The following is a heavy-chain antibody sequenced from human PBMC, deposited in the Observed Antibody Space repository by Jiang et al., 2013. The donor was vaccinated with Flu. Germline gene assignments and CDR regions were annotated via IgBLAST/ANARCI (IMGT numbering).Heavy chain of an antibody. J-gene: IGHJ5*02. V-gene: IGHV5-10-1*01. CDR1: GYSFTSYW. CDR3: ARHRLNYDFWSGYSNWFDP. D-gene: IGHD3-3*01. Sequence: VQLVESGAEVKKPGESLRISCKGSGYSFTSYWISWVRQMPGKGLEWMGRIDPSDSYTNYSPSFQGHVTISADKSISTAYLQWSSLKASDTAMYYCARHRLNYDFWSGYSNWFDPWGQGTLVTVSS. CDR2: IDPSDSYT.